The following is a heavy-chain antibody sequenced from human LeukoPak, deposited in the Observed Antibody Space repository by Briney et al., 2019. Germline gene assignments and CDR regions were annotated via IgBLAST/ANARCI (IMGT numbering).Heavy chain of an antibody. CDR2: ISSSSSTI. V-gene: IGHV3-48*02. CDR3: ARFSSGWWAGWDY. CDR1: GFTFSSYW. D-gene: IGHD6-19*01. Sequence: GGSLRLSCAASGFTFSSYWMSWVRQAPGKGLEWVSYISSSSSTIYYADSVKGRFTISRDNAKNSLYLQMNSLRDEDTAVYYCARFSSGWWAGWDYWGQGTLVTVSS. J-gene: IGHJ4*02.